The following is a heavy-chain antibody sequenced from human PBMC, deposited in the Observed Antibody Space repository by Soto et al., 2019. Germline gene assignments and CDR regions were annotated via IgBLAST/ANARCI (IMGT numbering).Heavy chain of an antibody. CDR3: ARLHYYDSSGYSLFDY. Sequence: GESLKISCEGSGYTFTSYWISWVRQMPGKGLEWMGRIDPTDSYTNYSPSFQGHVTISADKSISTACLQWSSLKASDTAMYYCARLHYYDSSGYSLFDYWGQGALVTVSS. CDR1: GYTFTSYW. D-gene: IGHD3-22*01. V-gene: IGHV5-10-1*01. J-gene: IGHJ4*02. CDR2: IDPTDSYT.